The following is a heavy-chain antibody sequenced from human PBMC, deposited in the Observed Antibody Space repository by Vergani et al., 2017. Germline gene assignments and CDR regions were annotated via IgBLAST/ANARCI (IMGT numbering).Heavy chain of an antibody. V-gene: IGHV3-7*01. CDR2: IKQDGSEK. D-gene: IGHD5-18*01. CDR1: GFTFSSYW. J-gene: IGHJ4*02. CDR3: ARDKDRVSYGIDY. Sequence: EVQLVESGGGLVQPGGSLRLSCAASGFTFSSYWMSWVRQAPGKGLEWVANIKQDGSEKYYVDSVKGRFTIDRDNAKNSLYLQMNSLRAEDTAVYYCARDKDRVSYGIDYWGQGTLVTVSS.